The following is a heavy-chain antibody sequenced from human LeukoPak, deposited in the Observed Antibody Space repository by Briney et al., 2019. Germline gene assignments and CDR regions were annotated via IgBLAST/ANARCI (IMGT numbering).Heavy chain of an antibody. V-gene: IGHV4-61*02. CDR2: IYTSGST. J-gene: IGHJ5*02. CDR3: ARYYGDYGYNWFDP. D-gene: IGHD4-17*01. CDR1: GGFISSGSYY. Sequence: PSETLSLTCTVSGGFISSGSYYWNWIRQPAGKGLEWIGRIYTSGSTNYNPSLKSRVTISVDTSKNHFSLKLSSVTAADTAVYYCARYYGDYGYNWFDPWGQGTLVTVSS.